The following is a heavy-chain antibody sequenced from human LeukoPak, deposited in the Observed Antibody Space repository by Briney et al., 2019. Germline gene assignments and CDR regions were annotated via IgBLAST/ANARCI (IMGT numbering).Heavy chain of an antibody. CDR1: GYTFTTYG. D-gene: IGHD2-2*01. CDR3: ARGEVSASLYYFDF. V-gene: IGHV1-18*01. Sequence: ASVKVSCKTSGYTFTTYGGSWVRQAPGQGLEWMGWVSGYTGNTNYAERFQGRVTMTTDTSTSTVYMELTSLRSDDTAVYYCARGEVSASLYYFDFWGQGTLVTVS. J-gene: IGHJ4*02. CDR2: VSGYTGNT.